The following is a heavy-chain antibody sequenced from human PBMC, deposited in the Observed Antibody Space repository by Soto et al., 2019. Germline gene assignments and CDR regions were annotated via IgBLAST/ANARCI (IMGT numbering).Heavy chain of an antibody. CDR3: ERWHSRGLHYLHY. CDR1: GYTFSSYW. V-gene: IGHV5-51*01. J-gene: IGHJ4*02. Sequence: PWDSLKISCKGSGYTFSSYWVAWVRQMPGKGLEWMGSIYPGDSDTKYSPSFRGQVTISADKSSAYLQWNSLEASDTAMYYSERWHSRGLHYLHYCGQGTLVIVSA. D-gene: IGHD6-19*01. CDR2: IYPGDSDT.